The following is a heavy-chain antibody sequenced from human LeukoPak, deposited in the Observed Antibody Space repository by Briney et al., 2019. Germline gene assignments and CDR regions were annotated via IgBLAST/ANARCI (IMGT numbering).Heavy chain of an antibody. CDR1: GFTFSSYN. V-gene: IGHV3-21*01. D-gene: IGHD5-18*01. J-gene: IGHJ4*02. CDR3: ARLPGYSYGYGY. CDR2: ITSGSSYI. Sequence: GGSLRLSCAASGFTFSSYNMNWVRQAPGKGLEWVSSITSGSSYIYYADSVKGRFTISRDNAKNSLYLQMNSLRAEDTAVYYCARLPGYSYGYGYWGQGTLVTVSS.